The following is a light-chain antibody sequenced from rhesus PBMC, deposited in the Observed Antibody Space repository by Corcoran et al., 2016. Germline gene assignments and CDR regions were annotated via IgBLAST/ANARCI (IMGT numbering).Light chain of an antibody. CDR1: QGISSY. CDR3: QQYNSDPWT. J-gene: IGKJ1*01. V-gene: IGKV1-37*01. CDR2: YAS. Sequence: DIQMTQSPSSLSASVGDRVTITCRASQGISSYLAWYQQKPGKAPKPLIYYASNLESGVPSRFSGSGSGTEFPLTLSSLQPEDFATYYCQQYNSDPWTFGQGTKVEIK.